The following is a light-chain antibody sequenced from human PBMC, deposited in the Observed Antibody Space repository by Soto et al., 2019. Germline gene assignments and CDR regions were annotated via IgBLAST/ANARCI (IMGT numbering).Light chain of an antibody. Sequence: LVLTQSPGTLSLSPGERATLSCCASQTINNNYLAWYHQKPGQAPRLIMYGASSRATGIPDRYSGSGSGTDFTLTIGRLETEDSGMYFCQQYGSSPRAFGQGTQVEIK. CDR1: QTINNNY. CDR3: QQYGSSPRA. J-gene: IGKJ1*01. CDR2: GAS. V-gene: IGKV3-20*01.